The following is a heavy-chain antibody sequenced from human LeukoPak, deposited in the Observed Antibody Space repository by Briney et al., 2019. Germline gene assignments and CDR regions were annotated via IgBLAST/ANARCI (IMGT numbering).Heavy chain of an antibody. V-gene: IGHV1-69*05. CDR1: GGTFSSYA. Sequence: SVKVSCKASGGTFSSYAISWVRQAPGQGLEWMGGIIPIFSTANYAQKFQGRVTITTDESTSTAYMELSSLRSEDTAVYYCGYDSSGWGNFDYWGQGTLVTVSS. CDR2: IIPIFSTA. CDR3: GYDSSGWGNFDY. D-gene: IGHD3-22*01. J-gene: IGHJ4*02.